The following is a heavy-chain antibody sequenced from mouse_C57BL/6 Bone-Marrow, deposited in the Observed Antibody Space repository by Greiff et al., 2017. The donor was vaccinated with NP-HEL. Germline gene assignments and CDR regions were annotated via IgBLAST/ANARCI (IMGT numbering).Heavy chain of an antibody. CDR1: GYTFTSYW. D-gene: IGHD2-5*01. CDR3: ARAGSNYEDYYAMDY. V-gene: IGHV1-52*01. Sequence: QVQLQQPGAELVRPGSSVKLSCKASGYTFTSYWMHWVKQRPIQGLEWIGNIDPSDSETHYNQKFKDKATLTVDKSSSTAYMQLSSLTSEDSAVYDCARAGSNYEDYYAMDYWGKGTSVTVSS. CDR2: IDPSDSET. J-gene: IGHJ4*01.